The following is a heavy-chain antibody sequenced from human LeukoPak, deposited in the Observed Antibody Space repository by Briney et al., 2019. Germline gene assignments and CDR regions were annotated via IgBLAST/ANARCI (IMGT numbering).Heavy chain of an antibody. Sequence: PGGSLRLSCAASGFTFSNYWMSWVRQAPGKGLEWVANIKRDGSEKYYVDSVKGRFTISRDNAKNSLYLQMNSLRAEDTAVYYCARDRYSSGGLDVWGQETTVTVSS. J-gene: IGHJ6*02. CDR2: IKRDGSEK. CDR3: ARDRYSSGGLDV. D-gene: IGHD3-22*01. V-gene: IGHV3-7*04. CDR1: GFTFSNYW.